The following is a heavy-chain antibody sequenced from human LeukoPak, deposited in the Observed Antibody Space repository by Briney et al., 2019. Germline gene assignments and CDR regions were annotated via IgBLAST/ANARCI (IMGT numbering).Heavy chain of an antibody. CDR3: ARDRGAVAASDAFDI. D-gene: IGHD6-19*01. CDR2: IYYSGST. J-gene: IGHJ3*02. Sequence: SETLSLTCTVSGGSISSSSYYWGWIRQPPGKGLEWIGSIYYSGSTYYNPPLKSRVTISVDTSKNQFSLKLSSVTAADTAVYYCARDRGAVAASDAFDIWGQGTMVTVSS. V-gene: IGHV4-39*07. CDR1: GGSISSSSYY.